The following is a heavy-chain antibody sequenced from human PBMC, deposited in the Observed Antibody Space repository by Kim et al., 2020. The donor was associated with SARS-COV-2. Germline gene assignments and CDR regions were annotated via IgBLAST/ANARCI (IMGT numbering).Heavy chain of an antibody. CDR2: ISFHNGNT. V-gene: IGHV1-18*01. J-gene: IGHJ4*02. CDR3: ARDQAAPTYYYGSGSYYPPFDF. Sequence: ASVKVSCKAADYTLSNYGISLVRQAPGRGLEWMGWISFHNGNTHYAQKLQGRVTMTADTSTSTAYMELRSLRSDDTAVYYCARDQAAPTYYYGSGSYYPPFDFWGQGTLVTVFS. D-gene: IGHD3-10*01. CDR1: DYTLSNYG.